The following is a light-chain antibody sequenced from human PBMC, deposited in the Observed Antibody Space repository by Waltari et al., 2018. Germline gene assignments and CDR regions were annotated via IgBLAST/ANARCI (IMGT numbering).Light chain of an antibody. Sequence: EIVLTQSPATLSLSPGERAILSCRASQSVSTYLAWYQHRPGQAPRPLIHDVYNRATGLPARFSGSGSGTDFTLTISSLEPEDFAVYYCQHRSGWPPWTFGQGTKVEVK. CDR2: DVY. J-gene: IGKJ1*01. CDR3: QHRSGWPPWT. CDR1: QSVSTY. V-gene: IGKV3-11*01.